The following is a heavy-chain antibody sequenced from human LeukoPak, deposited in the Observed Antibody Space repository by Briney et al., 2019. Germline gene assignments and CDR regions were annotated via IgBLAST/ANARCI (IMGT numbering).Heavy chain of an antibody. J-gene: IGHJ4*02. Sequence: SETLSLTCAVYGGSFSGHYWSWIRQPPGKGLEWIGEINHSGSTEYNPSLKSRVTISVDTSKNQFSLKVGSVTAADTAVYYCARVIEGYYDSSAQYGGYFDYWGQGTLVTVSS. V-gene: IGHV4-34*01. CDR2: INHSGST. CDR3: ARVIEGYYDSSAQYGGYFDY. D-gene: IGHD3-22*01. CDR1: GGSFSGHY.